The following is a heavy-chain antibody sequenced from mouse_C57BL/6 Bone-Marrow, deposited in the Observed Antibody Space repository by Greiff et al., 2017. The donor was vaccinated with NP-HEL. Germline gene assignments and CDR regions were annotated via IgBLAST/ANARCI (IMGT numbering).Heavy chain of an antibody. J-gene: IGHJ4*01. CDR2: IDPSDSYT. Sequence: QVQLQQPGAELVMPGASVKLSCKASGYTFTSYWMHWVKQRPGQGLEWIGEIDPSDSYTNYNQKFKGKSTLTVDKSSSTAYMQLSSLTSEDSAVYYCARGGNYSKYYAMDYWGQGTSVTVSS. D-gene: IGHD2-5*01. V-gene: IGHV1-69*01. CDR3: ARGGNYSKYYAMDY. CDR1: GYTFTSYW.